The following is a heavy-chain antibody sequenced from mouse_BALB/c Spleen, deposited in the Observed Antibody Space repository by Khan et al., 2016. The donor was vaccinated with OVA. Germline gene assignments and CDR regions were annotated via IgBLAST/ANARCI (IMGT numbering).Heavy chain of an antibody. V-gene: IGHV3-2*02. CDR2: INYSGSP. D-gene: IGHD2-1*01. Sequence: VQLKQSGPGLVNPSQSLSLTCTVTGYSITSDYAWNWIRQFPGNKLEWMGYINYSGSPNYNPALKSRISITRDTSKNQSFLQLNSVTTEDTATYYCARDGTRYNYAIDYWGQGTSVTVSS. J-gene: IGHJ4*01. CDR1: GYSITSDYA. CDR3: ARDGTRYNYAIDY.